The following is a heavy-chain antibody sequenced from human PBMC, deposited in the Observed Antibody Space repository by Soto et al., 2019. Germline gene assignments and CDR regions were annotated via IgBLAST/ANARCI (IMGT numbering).Heavy chain of an antibody. J-gene: IGHJ5*02. CDR3: ARGLLTMVRERWFDP. Sequence: GASVKVSCKASGFTFTNSALQWVRQARGQRLEWIGWIVVGSGNTNYAQKFQGRVTITRDTSASTAYMELSSLRSEDTAVYYCARGLLTMVRERWFDPWGQGTLVTVSS. D-gene: IGHD3-10*01. CDR2: IVVGSGNT. V-gene: IGHV1-58*01. CDR1: GFTFTNSA.